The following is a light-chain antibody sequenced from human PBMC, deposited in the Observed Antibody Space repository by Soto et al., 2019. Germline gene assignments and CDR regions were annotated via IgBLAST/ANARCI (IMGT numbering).Light chain of an antibody. Sequence: PATLSLSTGENATLSFSASQNVDKFLAWYQQRPGQTPRLLIFDSSNRATGVPVRFSGSGSGTVFTLTIGSLEPEDSAVYYCQQRKNWPPITFGQGTRLEIK. J-gene: IGKJ5*01. CDR1: QNVDKF. V-gene: IGKV3-11*01. CDR2: DSS. CDR3: QQRKNWPPIT.